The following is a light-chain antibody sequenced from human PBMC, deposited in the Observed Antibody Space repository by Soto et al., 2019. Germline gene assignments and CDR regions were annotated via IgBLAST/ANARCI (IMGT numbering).Light chain of an antibody. CDR2: SNN. J-gene: IGLJ1*01. V-gene: IGLV1-44*01. CDR1: SSNIGSNT. CDR3: AAWDDSLNGRV. Sequence: QSVLTQPPSASGTPGQRVTISCSGSSSNIGSNTVNWYQQLPGTAPKLLIYSNNLRPSGVPDRISGSKSGTSASLAISGLQSDDEADYYCAAWDDSLNGRVFGTGTKV.